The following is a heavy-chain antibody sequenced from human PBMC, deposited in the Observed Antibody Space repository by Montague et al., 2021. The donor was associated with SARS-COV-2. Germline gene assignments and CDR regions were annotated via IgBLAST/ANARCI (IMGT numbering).Heavy chain of an antibody. CDR1: GGSIDSFY. J-gene: IGHJ6*01. CDR2: IFHSGRT. Sequence: SETLSLTCTVSGGSIDSFYWSWIRRPPGKGLELIGSIFHSGRTYYNPSXXSRVSMSVDTSKNQVSLRLSSLTAADTAVYYCARGGYYDNTGYYSDYYYNMDVGGKGPRSPSPQ. V-gene: IGHV4-59*01. D-gene: IGHD3-22*01. CDR3: ARGGYYDNTGYYSDYYYNMDV.